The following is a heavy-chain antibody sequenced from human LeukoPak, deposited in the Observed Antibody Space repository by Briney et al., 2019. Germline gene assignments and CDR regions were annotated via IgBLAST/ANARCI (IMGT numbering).Heavy chain of an antibody. J-gene: IGHJ4*02. CDR1: GYTFTSYA. V-gene: IGHV1-3*01. Sequence: GRSLRLSCAASGYTFTSYAMHWVRQAPGQRLEWMGWINAGNGNTKYSQKFQGRVTITRDTSASTAYMELSSLRSEDTAVYYCASTAPPYSSGWYGVDYWGQGTLVTVSS. D-gene: IGHD6-19*01. CDR2: INAGNGNT. CDR3: ASTAPPYSSGWYGVDY.